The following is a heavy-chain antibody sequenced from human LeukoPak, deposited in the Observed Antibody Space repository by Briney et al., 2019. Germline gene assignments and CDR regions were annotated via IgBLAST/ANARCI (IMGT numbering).Heavy chain of an antibody. V-gene: IGHV1-8*03. Sequence: ASVKVSCKASGYTFTSYDINWVRQATGQGLEWMGWMNPNSGNTGYAQKFQGRVTITRNTSISTAYMELSSLRSEDTAVYYCARGPRGYDAFDIWGQGTMVTVPS. J-gene: IGHJ3*02. CDR3: ARGPRGYDAFDI. D-gene: IGHD3-10*01. CDR2: MNPNSGNT. CDR1: GYTFTSYD.